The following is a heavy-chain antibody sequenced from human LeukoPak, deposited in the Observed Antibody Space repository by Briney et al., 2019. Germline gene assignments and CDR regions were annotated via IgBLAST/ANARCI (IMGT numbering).Heavy chain of an antibody. V-gene: IGHV3-74*01. J-gene: IGHJ6*02. D-gene: IGHD2-2*01. CDR3: ARDMASLGYYGMDV. CDR2: INSDGSIT. Sequence: TGGSLRLSCAASGFTFSSYWMHWVRHAPGKGLVWVSRINSDGSITSYADSVKGRFTISRDNAKNTLYLQMNSLRAEDTAVYYCARDMASLGYYGMDVWGQGTTVTVSS. CDR1: GFTFSSYW.